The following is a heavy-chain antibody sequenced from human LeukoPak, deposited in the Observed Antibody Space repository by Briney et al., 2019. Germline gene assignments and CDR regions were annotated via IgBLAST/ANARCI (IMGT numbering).Heavy chain of an antibody. V-gene: IGHV3-30*18. CDR3: AKDRLKLEQYSSSQTGYFDY. D-gene: IGHD6-13*01. CDR1: GFTFSSYG. CDR2: ISYDGSNK. J-gene: IGHJ4*02. Sequence: GGSLRLSCAASGFTFSSYGMHWVRRAPGKGLEWVAVISYDGSNKYYAASVKGRFTISRDNSKNTLYLQMNSLRAEDTAVYYCAKDRLKLEQYSSSQTGYFDYWGQGTLVTVSS.